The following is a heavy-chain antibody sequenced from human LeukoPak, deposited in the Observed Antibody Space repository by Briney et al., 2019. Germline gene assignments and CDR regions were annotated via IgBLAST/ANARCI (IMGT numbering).Heavy chain of an antibody. J-gene: IGHJ6*02. V-gene: IGHV3-23*01. Sequence: GGSLRLSCAASGFSFSSYAMIWVRQAPGKGLEWVSGISGSGGRTYSADSAEWVSAISGSGGSTYYADSVKGRFTISRDNSKRTLSLQMSSLRAEDTAVYYCARDKGDYEFVWGNYRSYHDYGMDVWGQGTTVTVSS. CDR3: ARDKGDYEFVWGNYRSYHDYGMDV. CDR2: ISGSGGST. D-gene: IGHD3-16*02. CDR1: GFSFSSYA.